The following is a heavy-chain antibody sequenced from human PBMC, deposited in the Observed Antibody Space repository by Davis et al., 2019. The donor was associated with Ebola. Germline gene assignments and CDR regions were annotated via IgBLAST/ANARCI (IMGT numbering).Heavy chain of an antibody. D-gene: IGHD2-15*01. J-gene: IGHJ6*04. CDR2: AITYFTSA. V-gene: IGHV1-69*05. CDR1: GGTFSRHT. Sequence: SVKVSCKPSGGTFSRHTINWVRQAPGQGLEWMGGAITYFTSAHYAQKFQGRVTMTRDTSTSTVYMELSSLRSEDTAVYYCAREDIVVVVAATGGPGYYGMDVWGKGTTVTVSS. CDR3: AREDIVVVVAATGGPGYYGMDV.